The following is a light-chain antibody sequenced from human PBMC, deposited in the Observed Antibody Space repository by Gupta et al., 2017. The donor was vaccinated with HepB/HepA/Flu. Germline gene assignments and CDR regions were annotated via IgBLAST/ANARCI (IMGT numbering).Light chain of an antibody. CDR1: QSITTS. V-gene: IGKV1-39*01. J-gene: IGKJ3*01. CDR2: STS. CDR3: QQTDSTPYT. Sequence: DIQMTQSPSSLSASIGETVTITCRASQSITTSLNWYQQKVGKAPKSLIYSTSNLERGVPSRFRGSGSGTDFTLTISRLQPDDFATYYCQQTDSTPYTFGHGTRVDI.